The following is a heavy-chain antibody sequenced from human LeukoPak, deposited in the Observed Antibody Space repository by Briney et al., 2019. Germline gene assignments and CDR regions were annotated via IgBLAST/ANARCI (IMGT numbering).Heavy chain of an antibody. CDR3: ARRGSDMPARGFMDV. D-gene: IGHD1-26*01. J-gene: IGHJ6*03. CDR2: IYDSGIA. V-gene: IGHV4-30-4*07. Sequence: SQTLSLTCVVSGDSITSGGYSWSWIRQPPGKGLEWVGYIYDSGIAFYNPSLKSRVTMSVGTSKNHFFLNLRSVTAADTAVYYCARRGSDMPARGFMDVWGKGTTVTVSS. CDR1: GDSITSGGYS.